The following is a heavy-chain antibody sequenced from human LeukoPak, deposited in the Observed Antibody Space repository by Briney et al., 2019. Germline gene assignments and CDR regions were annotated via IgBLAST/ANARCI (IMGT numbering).Heavy chain of an antibody. CDR2: IFYSGST. V-gene: IGHV4-59*11. CDR3: ARSRGYYDSSGYYRYYFDY. D-gene: IGHD3-22*01. Sequence: PSETLSLTCTVSGGSISSHYWSWIRQPPGKGLEWIGYIFYSGSTNYNPSLKSRVTISVDTSKNQFSLKLSSVTAADTAVYYCARSRGYYDSSGYYRYYFDYWGQGTLVTVSS. J-gene: IGHJ4*02. CDR1: GGSISSHY.